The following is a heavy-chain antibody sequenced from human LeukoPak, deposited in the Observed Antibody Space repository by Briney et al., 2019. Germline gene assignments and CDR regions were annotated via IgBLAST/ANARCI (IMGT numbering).Heavy chain of an antibody. Sequence: ASVKVSCKASGYTFTSYDINWVRQATGQGLEWMGWMNPNSGNTGYAQKFQGRVTMTRDTSISTAYMELSRLRSDDTAVYYCARAAVAGTYYYYYMDVWGKGTTVTVSS. D-gene: IGHD6-19*01. J-gene: IGHJ6*03. CDR1: GYTFTSYD. CDR2: MNPNSGNT. CDR3: ARAAVAGTYYYYYMDV. V-gene: IGHV1-8*01.